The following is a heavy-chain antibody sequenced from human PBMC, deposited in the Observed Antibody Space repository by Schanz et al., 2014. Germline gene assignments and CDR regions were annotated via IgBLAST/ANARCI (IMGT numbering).Heavy chain of an antibody. Sequence: QVQLVQSGAEVKKPGSSVKVSCKASGGTFSTYTISWVRQAPGQGLEWMGRIIPSLGLAKYEQKFQDKVTITADTSTTTAYMELSGLRSEDTAVYYCARDRLEFGAECCSVEVFEIWGQGTLVTVSS. D-gene: IGHD2-21*01. CDR2: IIPSLGLA. CDR1: GGTFSTYT. CDR3: ARDRLEFGAECCSVEVFEI. V-gene: IGHV1-69*08. J-gene: IGHJ4*02.